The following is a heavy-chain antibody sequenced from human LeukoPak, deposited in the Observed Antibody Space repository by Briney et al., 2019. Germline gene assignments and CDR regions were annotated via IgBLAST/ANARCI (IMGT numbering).Heavy chain of an antibody. CDR2: ISSSSSYI. V-gene: IGHV3-21*01. CDR3: ARATRPDFWSGYYTHDAFDI. D-gene: IGHD3-3*01. CDR1: GFTFSSYS. J-gene: IGHJ3*02. Sequence: GGSLRLSCAASGFTFSSYSMNWVRQAPGKGLEGVSSISSSSSYIYYADSVKGRFTISRDNAKNSLYLQMNSLRAEDTAVYYCARATRPDFWSGYYTHDAFDIWGQGTMVTVSS.